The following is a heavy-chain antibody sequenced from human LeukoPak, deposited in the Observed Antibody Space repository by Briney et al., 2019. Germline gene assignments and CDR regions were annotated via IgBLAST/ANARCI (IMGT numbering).Heavy chain of an antibody. Sequence: PSQTLSLTCAVSGGSISSGGYSWSWIRQPPGKGLEWIGYIYRSGSTYYNPSLKSRVTISVDRSKNQFSLNLNSVTAADTAVYYCARKSGTRGAFDVWGQGTMVTVAS. D-gene: IGHD1-26*01. J-gene: IGHJ3*01. CDR3: ARKSGTRGAFDV. V-gene: IGHV4-30-2*01. CDR1: GGSISSGGYS. CDR2: IYRSGST.